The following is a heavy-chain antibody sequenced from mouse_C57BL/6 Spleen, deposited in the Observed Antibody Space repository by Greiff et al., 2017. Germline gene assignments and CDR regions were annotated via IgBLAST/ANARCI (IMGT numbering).Heavy chain of an antibody. CDR2: IYPGSGNT. Sequence: VQVVESGAELVRPGASVKLSCKASGYTFTDYYINWVKQRPGQGLEWIARIYPGSGNTYYNEKFKGKATLTAEKSSSTAYMQLSSLTSEDSAVYFCATENYGSSGDYYAMDYWGQGTSVTVSS. J-gene: IGHJ4*01. CDR1: GYTFTDYY. CDR3: ATENYGSSGDYYAMDY. V-gene: IGHV1-76*01. D-gene: IGHD1-1*01.